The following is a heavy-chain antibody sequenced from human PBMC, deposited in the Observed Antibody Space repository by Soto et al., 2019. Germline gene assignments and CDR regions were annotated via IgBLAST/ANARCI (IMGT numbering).Heavy chain of an antibody. CDR3: ARDQGGGIDY. CDR2: IWYDGSNK. D-gene: IGHD3-16*01. CDR1: GFTFSSYG. V-gene: IGHV3-33*01. J-gene: IGHJ4*02. Sequence: QVQLVESGGGVVQPGRSLRLSCAASGFTFSSYGMHWVRQAPGKGLEWVAVIWYDGSNKYYADSVKGRFTISRDNSKNTLYLQMNSLRAEDTAVYYCARDQGGGIDYWGQGTLVTVSS.